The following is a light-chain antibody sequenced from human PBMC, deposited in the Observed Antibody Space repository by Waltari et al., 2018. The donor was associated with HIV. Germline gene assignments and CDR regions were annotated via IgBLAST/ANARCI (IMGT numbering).Light chain of an antibody. CDR2: EDT. J-gene: IGLJ2*01. V-gene: IGLV2-23*01. Sequence: QSALTQPASVSGSPGQSISISCTGTSSDVGNYNLVSWYQQHPGKVPKLITYEDTKRPSGVSNRFAGSKSGNTASLTISGLQPEDEADYYCCSFTGSPVVFGGGTRLTVL. CDR1: SSDVGNYNL. CDR3: CSFTGSPVV.